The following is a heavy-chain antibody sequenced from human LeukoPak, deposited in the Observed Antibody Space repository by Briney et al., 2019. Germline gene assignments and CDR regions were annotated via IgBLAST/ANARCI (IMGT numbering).Heavy chain of an antibody. CDR2: INHSGST. Sequence: SETLSLTCAVYGGSFSGYYWSWIRQPPGKGLEWIGEINHSGSTNYNPSLESRVTISVDTSKNQFSLKLSSVTAADTAVYYCARLRKKWILDGSGSYRPYYYYYYMDVWGKGTTVTISS. D-gene: IGHD3-10*01. CDR3: ARLRKKWILDGSGSYRPYYYYYYMDV. CDR1: GGSFSGYY. J-gene: IGHJ6*03. V-gene: IGHV4-34*01.